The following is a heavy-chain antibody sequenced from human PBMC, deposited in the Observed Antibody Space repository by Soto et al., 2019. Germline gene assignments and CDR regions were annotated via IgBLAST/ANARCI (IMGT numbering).Heavy chain of an antibody. J-gene: IGHJ6*02. CDR1: GYTFSSYT. V-gene: IGHV1-3*01. Sequence: GASVKVSFKASGYTFSSYTMHWVRQAPGQRLEWMGWINAGTGNTKYSQKFQGRVTISRDTSASTAYMELSSLRSEDTAVYYCARGGLISSLFGRYYYYGMDVWG. CDR2: INAGTGNT. CDR3: ARGGLISSLFGRYYYYGMDV. D-gene: IGHD6-13*01.